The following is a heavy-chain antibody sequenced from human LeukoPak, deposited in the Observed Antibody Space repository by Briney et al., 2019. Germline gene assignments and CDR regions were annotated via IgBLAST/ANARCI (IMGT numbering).Heavy chain of an antibody. V-gene: IGHV3-23*01. CDR1: GFTFSSYA. CDR2: ISGSGGST. CDR3: TKVRAITFGGVIGPFDP. Sequence: GGSLRLSCAASGFTFSSYAMSWVRQAPGKGLEWVSAISGSGGSTYYEASVKGRFTISRDNSKNTLYLQMNGLRAEDTAVYYCTKVRAITFGGVIGPFDPWRQGTLVTVSS. D-gene: IGHD3-16*02. J-gene: IGHJ5*02.